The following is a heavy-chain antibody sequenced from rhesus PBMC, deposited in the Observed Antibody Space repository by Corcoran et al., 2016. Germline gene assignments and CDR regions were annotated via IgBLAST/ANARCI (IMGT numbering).Heavy chain of an antibody. CDR3: ARAPDGWNDGYY. Sequence: QLQLQESGPGLVKPSETLSVTCAVSGGSISSSYWSWIHPAPGTGLEWIGYIYGSGSSTNYNPSLKSRVTLSVDTSKNQLSLKLSSVTTADTAVYYCARAPDGWNDGYYWGQGVLVTVSS. D-gene: IGHD1-14*01. CDR1: GGSISSSY. V-gene: IGHV4-169*01. J-gene: IGHJ4*01. CDR2: IYGSGSST.